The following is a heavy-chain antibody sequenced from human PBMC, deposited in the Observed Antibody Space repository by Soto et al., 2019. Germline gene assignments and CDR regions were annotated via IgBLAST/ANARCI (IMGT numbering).Heavy chain of an antibody. Sequence: QVQLVQSGAEVRKPGSSVKVSYKASGGTFSRHAISWVRQAPGQGLEWMGGIIPIFGTANHAQKFQGRVTIIEEESTGSVYMELSSLRSEDTAMYYCARGWGYDSNDYYYAYWGQGTLVIVSS. D-gene: IGHD3-22*01. V-gene: IGHV1-69*01. CDR3: ARGWGYDSNDYYYAY. CDR1: GGTFSRHA. J-gene: IGHJ4*02. CDR2: IIPIFGTA.